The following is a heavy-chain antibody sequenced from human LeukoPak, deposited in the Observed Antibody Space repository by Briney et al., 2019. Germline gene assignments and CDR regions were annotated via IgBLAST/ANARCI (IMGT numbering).Heavy chain of an antibody. D-gene: IGHD3-22*01. CDR3: VRSSDSSGYFDY. CDR1: GGTFSSYT. CDR2: IIPILGIA. Sequence: GASVKVSCKASGGTFSSYTISWVRQAPGQRLEWMGRIIPILGIANYAQKLQGRVTITADKSTSTAYMELSSLRSEDTAVYYCVRSSDSSGYFDYWGQGTLSPSPQ. V-gene: IGHV1-69*02. J-gene: IGHJ4*02.